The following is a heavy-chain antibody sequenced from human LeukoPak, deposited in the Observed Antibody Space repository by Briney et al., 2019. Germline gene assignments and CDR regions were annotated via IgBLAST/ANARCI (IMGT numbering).Heavy chain of an antibody. D-gene: IGHD2-21*02. CDR1: GFTFSSYG. Sequence: PGMSLRLSCAASGFTFSSYGMHWVRQAPGKGLEWVVVISYDGSNKYYADSVKGRFTISRDNSKNTLYLQMNSPRAEDTAVYYCAKVWVTASTFDYWGQGTLVTVSS. CDR3: AKVWVTASTFDY. V-gene: IGHV3-30*18. J-gene: IGHJ4*02. CDR2: ISYDGSNK.